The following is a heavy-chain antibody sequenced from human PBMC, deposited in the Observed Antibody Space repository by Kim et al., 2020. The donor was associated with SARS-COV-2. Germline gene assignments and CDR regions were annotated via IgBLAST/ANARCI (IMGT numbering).Heavy chain of an antibody. J-gene: IGHJ4*01. V-gene: IGHV4-39*01. CDR1: GGSISSSSYY. D-gene: IGHD3-16*01. CDR2: IYYGGGT. Sequence: SETLSLTCTVSGGSISSSSYYWGWLRQPPGKGLEWIGNIYYGGGTYYNPSLKSRVTMSVDTSKNQFSLKLSSVTAAETVVYYGGRWGNGGAARHFDYWG. CDR3: GRWGNGGAARHFDY.